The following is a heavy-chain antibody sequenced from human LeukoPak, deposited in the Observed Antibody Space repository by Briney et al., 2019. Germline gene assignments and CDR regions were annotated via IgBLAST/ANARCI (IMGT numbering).Heavy chain of an antibody. CDR3: AREYVDHFDY. V-gene: IGHV4-31*03. Sequence: SETLSLTCTVSGGSISSGGYYWSWIRQHPGKGLEWIGYIYYSGSTYYNPSLKSRVTISVDTSRNQFSLKLSSVTAADTAVYYCAREYVDHFDYWGQGTLVTVSS. CDR2: IYYSGST. CDR1: GGSISSGGYY. J-gene: IGHJ4*02. D-gene: IGHD3-16*01.